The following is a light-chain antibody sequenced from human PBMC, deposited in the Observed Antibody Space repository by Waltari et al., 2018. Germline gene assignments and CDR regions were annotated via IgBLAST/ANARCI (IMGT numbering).Light chain of an antibody. CDR1: SSDVGGYNY. V-gene: IGLV2-14*03. Sequence: QSALTQPASVSASPGQSITISCTGTSSDVGGYNYVSWFQQHSGRAPKFIIYEVSNRPSGVSNRFSGSKSGNTASLTISGLQAEDEANYFCSSYTTSGSWVFGGGTNLTVL. J-gene: IGLJ3*02. CDR2: EVS. CDR3: SSYTTSGSWV.